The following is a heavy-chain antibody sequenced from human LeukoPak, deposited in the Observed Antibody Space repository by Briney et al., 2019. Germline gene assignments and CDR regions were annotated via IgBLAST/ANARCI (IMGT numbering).Heavy chain of an antibody. J-gene: IGHJ4*02. CDR3: AKGLYTAVADY. D-gene: IGHD6-19*01. Sequence: SGGSLRLSCAASGFTFSSYGMHWVRQAPGKGLEWVAVISNDGSNKYYADSVKGRFTISRDNSKNTLYLQMNSLRGEDTAVYYCAKGLYTAVADYWGQGTLVTVSS. CDR1: GFTFSSYG. CDR2: ISNDGSNK. V-gene: IGHV3-30*18.